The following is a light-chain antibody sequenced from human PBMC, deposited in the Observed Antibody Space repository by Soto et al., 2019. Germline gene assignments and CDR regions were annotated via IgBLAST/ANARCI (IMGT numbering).Light chain of an antibody. CDR2: GAS. J-gene: IGKJ1*01. V-gene: IGKV3-15*01. CDR1: QSVSSN. Sequence: EIGMSQSPSTLSVSTGERATLSCRASQSVSSNLAWYQQKPGQAPRLLIYGASTRATGIPARFSGSGSGTEFTLTISSLQSEDFAVYYCQQYDKWPRTFGQGTKVAIK. CDR3: QQYDKWPRT.